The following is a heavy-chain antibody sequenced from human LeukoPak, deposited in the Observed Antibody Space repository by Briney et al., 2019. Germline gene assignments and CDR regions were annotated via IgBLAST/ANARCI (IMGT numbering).Heavy chain of an antibody. J-gene: IGHJ6*02. Sequence: GGSLRLSCAASGFTFSSYGMHWVRQAPGKGLEWVAVIWYDGSNKYYADSVKGRFTISRDNSKNTLYLQMNSLRAGDTAVYYCATFAANYYYGIDVWGQGTTVTVSS. CDR1: GFTFSSYG. CDR3: ATFAANYYYGIDV. CDR2: IWYDGSNK. V-gene: IGHV3-33*01.